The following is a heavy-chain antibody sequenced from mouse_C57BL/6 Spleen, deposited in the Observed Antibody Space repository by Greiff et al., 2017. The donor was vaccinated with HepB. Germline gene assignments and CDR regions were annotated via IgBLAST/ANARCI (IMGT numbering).Heavy chain of an antibody. Sequence: EVKLQESGGGLVKPGGSLKLSCAASGFTFSDYGMHWVRQAPEKGLEWVAYISSGSSTIYYADTVKGRFTISRDNAKNTLFLQMTSLRSEDTAMYYCASEGRGFAYWGQGTLVTVSA. J-gene: IGHJ3*01. CDR3: ASEGRGFAY. CDR1: GFTFSDYG. D-gene: IGHD3-3*01. V-gene: IGHV5-17*01. CDR2: ISSGSSTI.